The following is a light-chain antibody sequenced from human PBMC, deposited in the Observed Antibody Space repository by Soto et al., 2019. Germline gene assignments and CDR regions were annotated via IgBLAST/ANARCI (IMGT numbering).Light chain of an antibody. V-gene: IGLV2-14*01. J-gene: IGLJ3*02. CDR3: NSFTSRNTLV. CDR1: SSDIGAYNF. CDR2: EVS. Sequence: QSVRTQPASVSGSPGQSITISCTGTSSDIGAYNFVSWYQQHPGKVPKVIIYEVSNRPSGVPDRFSGSKSGNTASLTISGLQADDEADYYCNSFTSRNTLVFGGGTKVTVL.